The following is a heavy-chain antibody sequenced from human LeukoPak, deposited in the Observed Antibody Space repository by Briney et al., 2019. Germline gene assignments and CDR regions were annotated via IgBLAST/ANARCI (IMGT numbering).Heavy chain of an antibody. V-gene: IGHV3-23*01. CDR2: ISGSGGST. CDR3: AKDLLWFGSMDV. CDR1: GFTFSGYA. Sequence: GASLRLSCAASGFTFSGYAMSWVRQAPGKGLEWVSAISGSGGSTYYADSVKGRFTISRDNSKNTLYLQMNSLRAEDTAVYYCAKDLLWFGSMDVWGKGTTVTVSS. J-gene: IGHJ6*04. D-gene: IGHD3-10*01.